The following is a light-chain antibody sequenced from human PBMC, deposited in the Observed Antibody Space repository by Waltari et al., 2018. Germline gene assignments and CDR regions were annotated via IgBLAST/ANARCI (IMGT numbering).Light chain of an antibody. CDR1: DSTFGTYD. Sequence: QSVLTQPPSASGTPGQRVTISCSGSDSTFGTYDVNWYQHVPGTAPKLLIYGHNRRPSGVPERFSGSKSGTSASLAISGLQSEDEADYYCATWDDNLNGWVFGGGTKLTVL. V-gene: IGLV1-44*01. J-gene: IGLJ3*02. CDR2: GHN. CDR3: ATWDDNLNGWV.